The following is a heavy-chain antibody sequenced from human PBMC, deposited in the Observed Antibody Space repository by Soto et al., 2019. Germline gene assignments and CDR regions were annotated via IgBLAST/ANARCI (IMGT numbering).Heavy chain of an antibody. D-gene: IGHD6-6*01. V-gene: IGHV3-7*01. Sequence: PGGSLRLSCAASGFTFSSYWMSWVRQAPGKGLEWVANIKQDGSEKYYVDSVKGRFTISRDNAKNSLYLQMNSLRAEDTAVYYCARDLFGYSSSSSYFDYLGPGTLVTGSS. CDR2: IKQDGSEK. J-gene: IGHJ4*02. CDR1: GFTFSSYW. CDR3: ARDLFGYSSSSSYFDY.